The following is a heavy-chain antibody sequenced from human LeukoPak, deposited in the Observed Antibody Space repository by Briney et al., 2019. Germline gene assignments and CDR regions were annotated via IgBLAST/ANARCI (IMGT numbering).Heavy chain of an antibody. CDR1: GYTFTGYY. D-gene: IGHD3-22*01. V-gene: IGHV1-2*02. Sequence: GASVKVSCKASGYTFTGYYMHWVRQAPGQGLEWMGWINPNSGGTNYAQKFQGRVTMTRDTSISTAYMELSRLRSDDTAVYYCARAVDSSGFLDAFDIWGQGTMVTVSS. J-gene: IGHJ3*02. CDR3: ARAVDSSGFLDAFDI. CDR2: INPNSGGT.